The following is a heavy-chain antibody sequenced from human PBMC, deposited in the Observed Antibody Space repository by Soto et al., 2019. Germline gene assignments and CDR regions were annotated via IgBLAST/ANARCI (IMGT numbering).Heavy chain of an antibody. CDR3: VREIVDSVDTSGYHDH. V-gene: IGHV4-38-2*02. CDR1: GSSISRGYY. CDR2: IYHSGST. J-gene: IGHJ4*02. Sequence: SETLSLTCAVYGSSISRGYYWGWLRHPPGKGLEWIGSIYHSGSTYYNPSLKSRVTIAIDTSKNQFSLSLTSVVAADTAVYYCVREIVDSVDTSGYHDHWSQGTLVTV. D-gene: IGHD1-26*01.